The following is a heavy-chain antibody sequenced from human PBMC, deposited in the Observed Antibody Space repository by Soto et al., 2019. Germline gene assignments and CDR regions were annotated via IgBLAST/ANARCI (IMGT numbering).Heavy chain of an antibody. J-gene: IGHJ4*02. Sequence: PGESLKISCFGSGFDVTTYYMRWVRQAPGKGLECVSIVCTCGATHYADSVKGRFTISRDSSKNTVHLQMNNVRAEDTAVYYCVRDKRTISGIFPGYWGQGTQVTVSS. CDR3: VRDKRTISGIFPGY. CDR1: GFDVTTYY. D-gene: IGHD1-1*01. CDR2: VCTCGAT. V-gene: IGHV3-53*01.